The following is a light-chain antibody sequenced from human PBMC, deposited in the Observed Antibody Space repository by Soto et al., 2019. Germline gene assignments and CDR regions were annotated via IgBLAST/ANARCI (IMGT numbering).Light chain of an antibody. V-gene: IGKV2-24*01. CDR2: KVS. J-gene: IGKJ2*01. CDR3: MQATHYQPYT. CDR1: QSLVHSDGNTY. Sequence: DVVMTQTPLSSPVTLGQPASISCRSSQSLVHSDGNTYLNWLHQRPGQPPRLLIFKVSHRVSGXPXRXXGSGAGTDFTLEISRVEAEDVGIYYCMQATHYQPYTFGQGTKLEIK.